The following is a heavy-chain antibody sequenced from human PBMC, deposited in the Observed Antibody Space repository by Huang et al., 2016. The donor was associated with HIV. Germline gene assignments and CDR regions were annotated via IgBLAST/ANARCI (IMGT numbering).Heavy chain of an antibody. J-gene: IGHJ4*02. CDR1: GGSFSGYY. CDR2: INHSGNT. CDR3: ARRYNSRRDY. V-gene: IGHV4-34*02. D-gene: IGHD3-22*01. Sequence: QVQLEQWGAGLLKASETLSLSCAVYGGSFSGYYWNWLRQAPGKGLEWVGEINHSGNTNYNPSLKSRGNMSVDTSNSQFSLYLTSLSAADTGTYFCARRYNSRRDYWGRGTLVTVHS.